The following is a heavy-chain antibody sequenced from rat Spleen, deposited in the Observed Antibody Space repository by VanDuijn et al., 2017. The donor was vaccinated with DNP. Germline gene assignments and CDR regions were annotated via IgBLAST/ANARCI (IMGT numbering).Heavy chain of an antibody. CDR3: ASPSMDV. V-gene: IGHV3-4*01. J-gene: IGHJ3*01. D-gene: IGHD1-3*01. CDR1: GYTITSVFD. Sequence: EIQLQESGPGLVKPSHSLSLTCSVTGYTITSVFDWNWIRKFPGNKMEWMGFISDSGITNYNPSLKSRISITRDTSKNHFFLHLNSITPEDTATYYCASPSMDVWGQGTLVTVSS. CDR2: ISDSGIT.